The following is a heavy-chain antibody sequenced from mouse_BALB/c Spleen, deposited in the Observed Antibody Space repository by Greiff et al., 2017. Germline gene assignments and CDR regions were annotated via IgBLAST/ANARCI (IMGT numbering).Heavy chain of an antibody. V-gene: IGHV1S137*01. D-gene: IGHD1-1*01. Sequence: VQLQQSGAELVRPGVSVKISCKGSGYTFTDYAMHWVKQSHAKSLEWIGVISTYYGDASYNQKFKGKATMTVDKSSSTAYMELARLTSEDSAIYYCAREDGNHLYAMDYWGQGTSVTVSS. CDR2: ISTYYGDA. CDR3: AREDGNHLYAMDY. J-gene: IGHJ4*01. CDR1: GYTFTDYA.